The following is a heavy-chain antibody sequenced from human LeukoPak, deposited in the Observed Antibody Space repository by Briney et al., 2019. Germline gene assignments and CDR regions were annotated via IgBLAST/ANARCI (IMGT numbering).Heavy chain of an antibody. Sequence: GGSLRLACAASGFTFDDYGMSWVRQAPGKGLEWVSGINWNGGSTGYADSVKGRFTISRDNSKNTLYLQMNSLRAEDTAVYYCAKEVRGGWLRHFFDYWGQGTLVTVSS. V-gene: IGHV3-20*04. D-gene: IGHD5-24*01. CDR3: AKEVRGGWLRHFFDY. CDR1: GFTFDDYG. J-gene: IGHJ4*02. CDR2: INWNGGST.